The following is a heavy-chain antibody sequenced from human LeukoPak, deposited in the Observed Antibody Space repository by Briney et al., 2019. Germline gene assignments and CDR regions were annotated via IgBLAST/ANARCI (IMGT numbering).Heavy chain of an antibody. J-gene: IGHJ4*02. CDR1: RFTFSNYD. D-gene: IGHD3-10*01. Sequence: GGSLRLSCAASRFTFSNYDMHWVRQATGKGLEWVSAIGTAGDTYYSGSVKGRFTISRENAKNSLYLQMNSLKAGDTAVYYCARGGWFGELLRPFDYWGQGSLVTVSS. CDR3: ARGGWFGELLRPFDY. CDR2: IGTAGDT. V-gene: IGHV3-13*01.